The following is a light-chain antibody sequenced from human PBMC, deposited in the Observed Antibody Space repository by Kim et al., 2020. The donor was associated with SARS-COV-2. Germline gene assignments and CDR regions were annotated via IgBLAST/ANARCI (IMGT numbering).Light chain of an antibody. CDR3: QHYDSYPPN. J-gene: IGKJ5*01. V-gene: IGKV1D-16*02. CDR2: AAS. CDR1: QGISNC. Sequence: GTVGERVTITCRARQGISNCLAWCHQKPQKAPKSLIFAASSLQSGVPSRFSGSGSGTDFTLTISSLQPEDFATYYCQHYDSYPPNFGQGTRLEIK.